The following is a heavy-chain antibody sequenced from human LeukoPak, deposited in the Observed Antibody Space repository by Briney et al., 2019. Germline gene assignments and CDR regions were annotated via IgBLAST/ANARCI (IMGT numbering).Heavy chain of an antibody. D-gene: IGHD3-22*01. CDR2: IIPIFGTA. Sequence: GASVKVSCKASGGTFSSYAICWVRQAPGQGLEWMGGIIPIFGTANYAQKFQGRVTITADKSTSTAYMELSSLRSEDTAVYYCASASRYYYDSSGYYSERGWGQGTLVTVSS. CDR3: ASASRYYYDSSGYYSERG. V-gene: IGHV1-69*06. J-gene: IGHJ4*02. CDR1: GGTFSSYA.